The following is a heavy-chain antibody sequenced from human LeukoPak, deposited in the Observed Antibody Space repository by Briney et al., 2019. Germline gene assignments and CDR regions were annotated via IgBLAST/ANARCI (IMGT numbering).Heavy chain of an antibody. J-gene: IGHJ3*02. Sequence: SETLSLTCAVSGYSISSGYYWGWIRQPPGKGLEWIGSIYHSGSTYYNPSLKSRVTISVDTSKNQFSLKLSSVTAADTAVYYCARDRDYSNNDAFDIWGQGTMVTVSS. CDR1: GYSISSGYY. CDR3: ARDRDYSNNDAFDI. V-gene: IGHV4-38-2*02. D-gene: IGHD4-11*01. CDR2: IYHSGST.